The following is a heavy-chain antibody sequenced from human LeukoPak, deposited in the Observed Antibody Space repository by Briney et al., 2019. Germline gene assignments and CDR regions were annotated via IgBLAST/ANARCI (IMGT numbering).Heavy chain of an antibody. V-gene: IGHV3-30*04. D-gene: IGHD1-26*01. CDR3: ARGPLVGAGGMDV. CDR1: GFTFITYA. CDR2: ISYDGSNK. J-gene: IGHJ6*04. Sequence: PGRSLRLSCAASGFTFITYAMHWVRQAPGKGLEWVAVISYDGSNKYYADSVKGRFTISRDNSKNTLYLQMNSLRPEDTAVYYCARGPLVGAGGMDVWGKGTTVTVSS.